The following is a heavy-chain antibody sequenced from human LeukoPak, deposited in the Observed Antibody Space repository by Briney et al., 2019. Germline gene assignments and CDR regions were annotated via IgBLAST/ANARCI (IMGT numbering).Heavy chain of an antibody. V-gene: IGHV3-23*01. D-gene: IGHD3-22*01. Sequence: PGGSLRLSCAASGFTFSSYAMSWVRQAPGKGREGVATISGSDGSTYYADSAKGRCTISRDNSKNTLYLQMNSLRAEDTAVSYCANHLGSTAYYTLDNWGQGTLVTVSS. CDR1: GFTFSSYA. J-gene: IGHJ4*02. CDR2: ISGSDGST. CDR3: ANHLGSTAYYTLDN.